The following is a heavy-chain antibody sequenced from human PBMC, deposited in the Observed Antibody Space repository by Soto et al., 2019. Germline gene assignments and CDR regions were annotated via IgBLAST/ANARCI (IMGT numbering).Heavy chain of an antibody. CDR2: IIPIFGTA. D-gene: IGHD2-15*01. V-gene: IGHV1-69*13. Sequence: SVKVSCKASGGTFSSYAISWVRQAPGQGLEWMGEIIPIFGTANYAQKFQGRVTITADESTSTAYMEQSSLRSEDTAVYYFARERRLVVPSVGVGYWGRGALVTVSA. J-gene: IGHJ4*02. CDR3: ARERRLVVPSVGVGY. CDR1: GGTFSSYA.